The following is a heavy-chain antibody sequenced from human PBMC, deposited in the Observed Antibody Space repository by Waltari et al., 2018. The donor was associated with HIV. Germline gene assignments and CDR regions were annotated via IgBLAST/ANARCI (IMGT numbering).Heavy chain of an antibody. CDR2: INENGDEK. J-gene: IGHJ4*02. D-gene: IGHD2-15*01. V-gene: IGHV3-7*04. Sequence: EVQLAESGGGLVQPGGSLNVSCELPGLAFSRYWLSWVRQAPGKGPEWVANINENGDEKYHVDSMKGRFVISRDNTKQSLYLEMKNLRVEDTAVYYCVRGSGSFWGQGTLVTVSS. CDR1: GLAFSRYW. CDR3: VRGSGSF.